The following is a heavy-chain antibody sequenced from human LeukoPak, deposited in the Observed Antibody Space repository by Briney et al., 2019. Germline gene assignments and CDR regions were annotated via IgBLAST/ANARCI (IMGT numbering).Heavy chain of an antibody. CDR2: IYPGDSDT. Sequence: GESLKISCKGSGYSFTSYWIGWVRQMPGKGLEXXGIIYPGDSDTRYSPSFQGQVTISADKSISTAYLQWSSLKASDTAMYYCARLTRIAVAGPDYWGQGTLVTVSS. D-gene: IGHD6-19*01. CDR1: GYSFTSYW. V-gene: IGHV5-51*01. CDR3: ARLTRIAVAGPDY. J-gene: IGHJ4*02.